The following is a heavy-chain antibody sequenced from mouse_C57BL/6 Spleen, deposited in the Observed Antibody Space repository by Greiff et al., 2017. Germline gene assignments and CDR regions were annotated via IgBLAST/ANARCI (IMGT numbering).Heavy chain of an antibody. CDR3: ARGARGYFDV. V-gene: IGHV5-17*01. J-gene: IGHJ1*03. CDR2: ISSGSSTI. Sequence: EVQLVESGGGLVKPGGSLKLSCAASGFTFSDYGMHWVRQAPEKGLEWVAYISSGSSTIYYADTVKGRFTISRDNAKNTLFLQMTSLRSEDTAMDYCARGARGYFDVWGTGTTVTVSS. CDR1: GFTFSDYG.